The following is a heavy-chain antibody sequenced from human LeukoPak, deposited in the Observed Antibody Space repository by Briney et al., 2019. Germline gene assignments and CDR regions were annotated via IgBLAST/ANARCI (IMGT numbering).Heavy chain of an antibody. J-gene: IGHJ4*02. CDR1: GYTFTGYP. CDR3: ARGFWYYYDSSGYLDY. CDR2: INPNSGDT. Sequence: ASVKVSCKASGYTFTGYPMHWVRQAPGQGLEWMGWINPNSGDTNYAQKFQGRVTMTGDTSINTAYMDLGSLRSDDTAVYYCARGFWYYYDSSGYLDYWGQGTLVTVSS. V-gene: IGHV1-2*02. D-gene: IGHD3-22*01.